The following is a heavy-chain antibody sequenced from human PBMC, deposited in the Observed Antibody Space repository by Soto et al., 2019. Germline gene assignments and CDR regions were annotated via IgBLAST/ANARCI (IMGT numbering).Heavy chain of an antibody. CDR3: ARDPHYDFWTGYPLY. CDR2: ISYDGSNK. Sequence: PGGSLRLSCAASGFTFSSYAMHWVRQTPGKGLDWAAVISYDGSNKYYADSVKGRFTISRDNSKNTLYLQMNSLRAEDTAVYYCARDPHYDFWTGYPLYWGQGTLVTVSS. CDR1: GFTFSSYA. V-gene: IGHV3-30-3*01. D-gene: IGHD3-3*01. J-gene: IGHJ4*02.